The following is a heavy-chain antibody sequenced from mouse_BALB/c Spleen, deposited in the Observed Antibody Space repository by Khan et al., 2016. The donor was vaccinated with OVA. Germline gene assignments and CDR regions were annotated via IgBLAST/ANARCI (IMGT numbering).Heavy chain of an antibody. CDR1: GYSITSGYN. V-gene: IGHV3-1*02. CDR3: AGLRRGSWFAY. J-gene: IGHJ3*01. D-gene: IGHD2-4*01. Sequence: QLVESGPDLVKPSQSLSLTCTVTGYSITSGYNWHWIRQFPGNKLEWMGYIHYSGSTNYTPSLKSRISISRDTSKNQFFLQLNSVTTEDTATYCCAGLRRGSWFAYWGQGTLVTVSA. CDR2: IHYSGST.